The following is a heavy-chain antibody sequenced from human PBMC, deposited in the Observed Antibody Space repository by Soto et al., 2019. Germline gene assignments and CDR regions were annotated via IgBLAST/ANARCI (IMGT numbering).Heavy chain of an antibody. J-gene: IGHJ6*03. CDR3: AKSVADYYYYYMDV. D-gene: IGHD6-19*01. Sequence: LTRSSAARGFPFREYVMHRVPAAPGKGLEWVSGIGWNSGSIGYADSVKGRFTISRDNAKNSLYLQMNSLRAEDTALYYCAKSVADYYYYYMDVWGKGTTVTVSS. CDR2: IGWNSGSI. CDR1: GFPFREYV. V-gene: IGHV3-9*01.